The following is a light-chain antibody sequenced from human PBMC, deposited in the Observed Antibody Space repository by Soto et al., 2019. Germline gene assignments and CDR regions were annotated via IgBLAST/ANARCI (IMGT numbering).Light chain of an antibody. V-gene: IGKV3D-15*01. J-gene: IGKJ2*01. CDR1: QIVSSN. CDR2: GAS. Sequence: EIVMTQSPATLSVSPGERATLSCRASQIVSSNLAWYQQKPGQAPRLLIYGASTRATGIPARFSGSGSGTEFTLTISSLQSEDFAVYHCQQYNNWPQTFGQGTKLEIK. CDR3: QQYNNWPQT.